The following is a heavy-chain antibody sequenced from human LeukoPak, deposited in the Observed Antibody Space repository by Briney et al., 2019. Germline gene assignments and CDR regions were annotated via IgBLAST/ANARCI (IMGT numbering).Heavy chain of an antibody. CDR2: IWYDGSNK. Sequence: PGGSLRLSCAASGFTFSSYGMYWVRQAPGKGLEWVAVIWYDGSNKYYADSVKGRFTISRDNSKNTLYLQMNSLRAEDTAVYYCARDPLIAVAGTPDYWGQGTLVTVSS. CDR3: ARDPLIAVAGTPDY. D-gene: IGHD6-19*01. J-gene: IGHJ4*02. CDR1: GFTFSSYG. V-gene: IGHV3-33*01.